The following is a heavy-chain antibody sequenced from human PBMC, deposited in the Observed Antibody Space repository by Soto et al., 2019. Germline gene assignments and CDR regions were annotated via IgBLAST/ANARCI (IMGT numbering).Heavy chain of an antibody. V-gene: IGHV1-18*01. CDR2: ISAYNGNT. Sequence: ASVKVSCKASGYTFTSYGISWVRQAPGQGLEWMGWISAYNGNTNYAQKLQGRVTMTTDTSTSTAYMELRSLRSDDTAVYYCARDLDILTGYSYFDYWGQGTLVTVPA. D-gene: IGHD3-9*01. CDR1: GYTFTSYG. CDR3: ARDLDILTGYSYFDY. J-gene: IGHJ4*02.